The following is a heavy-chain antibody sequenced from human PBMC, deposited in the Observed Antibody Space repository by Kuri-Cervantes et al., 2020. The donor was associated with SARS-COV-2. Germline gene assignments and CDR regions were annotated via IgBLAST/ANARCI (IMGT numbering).Heavy chain of an antibody. J-gene: IGHJ5*02. CDR3: ARDLSAGPNWFDP. CDR1: GGSISSYY. V-gene: IGHV4-4*07. Sequence: SETLSLTCTVSGGSISSYYWRWIRQPAGKGLEWIGRIYTSVSTNYNPSLKSRVTMSVDTSKNQFSLKLSSVTAADTAVYYCARDLSAGPNWFDPWGQGTLVTVSS. CDR2: IYTSVST. D-gene: IGHD6-13*01.